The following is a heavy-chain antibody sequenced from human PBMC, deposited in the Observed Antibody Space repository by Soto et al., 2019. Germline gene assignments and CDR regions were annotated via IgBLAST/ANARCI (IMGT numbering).Heavy chain of an antibody. CDR2: FYYSGNT. CDR3: ARSGIGLSWYFDF. V-gene: IGHV4-39*01. Sequence: SETLSLTCTVSGDSITSGTYYWGWIRQPPGKALEWIGNFYYSGNTYYNSSLKSRVTISVDTSKNQFSLRLTSVTAADTAVYYCARSGIGLSWYFDFWGRGTLVTVSS. CDR1: GDSITSGTYY. D-gene: IGHD3-10*01. J-gene: IGHJ2*01.